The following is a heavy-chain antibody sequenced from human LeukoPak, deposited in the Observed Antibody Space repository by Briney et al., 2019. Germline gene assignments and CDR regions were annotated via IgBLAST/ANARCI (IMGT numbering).Heavy chain of an antibody. V-gene: IGHV4-59*01. J-gene: IGHJ4*02. CDR3: VRVSRWYGPYDY. D-gene: IGHD6-13*01. Sequence: SETLSLTCTVSGGSINSYYWSWIRQPPGRGLEWIGYMYYSGSTNYNPSLKSRVTMSVDTSKNQFSLKLNSVTAADTAVYYCVRVSRWYGPYDYWGQGTLVTVSS. CDR2: MYYSGST. CDR1: GGSINSYY.